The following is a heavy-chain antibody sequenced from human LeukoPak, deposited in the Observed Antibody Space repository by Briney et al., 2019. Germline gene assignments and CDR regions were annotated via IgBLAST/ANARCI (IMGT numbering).Heavy chain of an antibody. CDR3: GRFGYVSAVDT. J-gene: IGHJ5*02. V-gene: IGHV3-7*01. D-gene: IGHD2-15*01. CDR1: GFAVSSYW. Sequence: PGGSLRLSCGASGFAVSSYWMTWLRQAPGKGLEFVANIEPAGSATYYADSVKGRFTISRDNTKNLLYLQMNSLTAEDSAVYHCGRFGYVSAVDTWGQGALVTVSS. CDR2: IEPAGSAT.